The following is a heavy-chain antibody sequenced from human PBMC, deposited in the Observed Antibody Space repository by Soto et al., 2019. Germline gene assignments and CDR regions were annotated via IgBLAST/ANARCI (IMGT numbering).Heavy chain of an antibody. CDR1: GFSLTNARMG. V-gene: IGHV2-26*01. Sequence: QVTLKESGPVLVKPTETLTLTCTVSGFSLTNARMGVTWIRQPPGKALEWLAHIFSNDEKSYSTSLKSRLTISKATAKSQVVLTMTNMDPVDTATYFCARIIRVEYYDSSGTFAYWGQGTLVTVSS. CDR3: ARIIRVEYYDSSGTFAY. CDR2: IFSNDEK. D-gene: IGHD3-22*01. J-gene: IGHJ4*02.